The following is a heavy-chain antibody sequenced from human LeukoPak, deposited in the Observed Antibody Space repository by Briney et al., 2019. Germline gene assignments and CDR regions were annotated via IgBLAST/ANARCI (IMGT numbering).Heavy chain of an antibody. D-gene: IGHD6-6*01. CDR3: AKDPHHSIGYYGMDV. Sequence: GGSLRLSCAASGFTFSSYAMSWVRQAPGKGLEWVSAISGSGGSTYYADSARGRFTISRDNSKNTLYLQMNSLRAEDTAVYYCAKDPHHSIGYYGMDVWGQGTTVTVSS. CDR2: ISGSGGST. CDR1: GFTFSSYA. J-gene: IGHJ6*02. V-gene: IGHV3-23*01.